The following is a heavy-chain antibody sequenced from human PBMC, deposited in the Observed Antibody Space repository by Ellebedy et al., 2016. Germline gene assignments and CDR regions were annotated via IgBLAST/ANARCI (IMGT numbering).Heavy chain of an antibody. V-gene: IGHV4-30-4*01. D-gene: IGHD3-10*01. J-gene: IGHJ3*02. CDR3: ARELVFTNAFDI. CDR1: GGSISSGDYY. Sequence: SETLSLTCTVSGGSISSGDYYWSWIRQPPGKGLEWIGYIYYSGSTYYNPSLKSRVTISVDTSKNQFSLKLSSVTAADTAVYYCARELVFTNAFDIWGQGTMVTVSS. CDR2: IYYSGST.